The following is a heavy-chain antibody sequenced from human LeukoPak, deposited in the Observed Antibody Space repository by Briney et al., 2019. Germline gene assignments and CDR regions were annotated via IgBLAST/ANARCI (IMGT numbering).Heavy chain of an antibody. CDR2: LYSGGST. D-gene: IGHD5-18*01. Sequence: GGSLRLSCAASGFTFSSYEMSGVRQAPGKGLEWVSFLYSGGSTYYADSVKGRFTISRDNSKNPLYLQMNSLKAEDTAVYYCARDPDGYRQGHHFDYWGQGTLVSVSS. CDR3: ARDPDGYRQGHHFDY. CDR1: GFTFSSYE. V-gene: IGHV3-66*01. J-gene: IGHJ4*02.